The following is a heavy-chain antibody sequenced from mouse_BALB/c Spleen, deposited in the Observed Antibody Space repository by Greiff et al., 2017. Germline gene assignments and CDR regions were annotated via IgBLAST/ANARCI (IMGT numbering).Heavy chain of an antibody. CDR1: GFTFSSYA. Sequence: EVNVVESGGGLVKPGGSLKLSCAASGFTFSSYAMSWVRQTPEKRLEWVASISSGGSTYYPDSVKGRFTISRDNARNILYLQMSSLRSEDTAMYYCARGRDRYDGFAYWGQGTLVTVSA. D-gene: IGHD2-14*01. J-gene: IGHJ3*01. CDR3: ARGRDRYDGFAY. V-gene: IGHV5-6-5*01. CDR2: ISSGGST.